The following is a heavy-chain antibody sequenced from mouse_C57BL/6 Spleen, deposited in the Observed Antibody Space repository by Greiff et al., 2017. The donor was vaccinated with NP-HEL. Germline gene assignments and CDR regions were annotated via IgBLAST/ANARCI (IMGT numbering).Heavy chain of an antibody. V-gene: IGHV5-4*01. CDR2: ISDGGSYT. J-gene: IGHJ2*01. CDR3: ARDRNYYSNYYFDY. Sequence: DVKLVESGGGLVKPGGSLKLSCAASGFTFSSYAMSWVRQTPEKRLEWVATISDGGSYTYYPDNVKGRFTISRDNAKNNLYLQMSHLKSEDTAMYYCARDRNYYSNYYFDYWGQGTTLTVSS. D-gene: IGHD2-5*01. CDR1: GFTFSSYA.